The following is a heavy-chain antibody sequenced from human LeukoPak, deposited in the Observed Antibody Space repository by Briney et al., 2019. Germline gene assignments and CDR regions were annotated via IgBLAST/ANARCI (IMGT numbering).Heavy chain of an antibody. CDR3: ARDSRTWFDP. J-gene: IGHJ5*02. CDR2: INHSGST. CDR1: GGSFSGYY. Sequence: SETPSLTCAVYGGSFSGYYWSWIRQPPGKGLEWIGEINHSGSTNYNPSLKSRVTISVDTSKNQFSLKLSSVTAADTAVYYCARDSRTWFDPWGQGTLVTVSS. V-gene: IGHV4-34*01.